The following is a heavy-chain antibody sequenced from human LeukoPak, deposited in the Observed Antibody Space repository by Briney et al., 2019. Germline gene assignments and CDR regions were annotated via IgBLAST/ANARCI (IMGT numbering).Heavy chain of an antibody. V-gene: IGHV1-2*02. CDR1: GYTFTGYY. CDR3: AKDMRSRGYSGYDCFDY. Sequence: VASVKVSCKASGYTFTGYYMHWVRQAPGQGLEWMGWINPHSGDTNYAQKFQGRVTMTRDTSTSTAYMEVSRLRSDDTAVYYCAKDMRSRGYSGYDCFDYWGQGTLVTVSS. D-gene: IGHD5-12*01. J-gene: IGHJ4*02. CDR2: INPHSGDT.